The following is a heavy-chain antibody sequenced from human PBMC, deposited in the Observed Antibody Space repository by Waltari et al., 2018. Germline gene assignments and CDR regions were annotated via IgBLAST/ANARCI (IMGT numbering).Heavy chain of an antibody. CDR3: ARQGGSYYSGGDY. J-gene: IGHJ4*02. V-gene: IGHV4-38-2*01. CDR1: GYSISSGYY. CDR2: IYHSGST. D-gene: IGHD1-26*01. Sequence: QVQLQESGPGLVKPSETLSLTCAVSGYSISSGYYWGWIRQPPGKGLEWIGSIYHSGSTDCNPTLKSRVTRSVDTSKNQFSLKLSAVTAADTAVYYGARQGGSYYSGGDYWGQGTLVTVSS.